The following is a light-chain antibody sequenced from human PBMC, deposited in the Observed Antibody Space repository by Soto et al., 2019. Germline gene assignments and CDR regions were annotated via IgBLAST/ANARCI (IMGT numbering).Light chain of an antibody. CDR1: SSDIGGYDY. CDR2: DVT. CDR3: CSYATIATFV. V-gene: IGLV2-11*02. Sequence: SALTQPRSVSGSPGQSVTISCTGTSSDIGGYDYVSWFQQHPGRAPKLMIYDVTKRPSGVPDRFSGSKAGHTASLTISGLQAGDEADYYCCSYATIATFVFGGGTKLTVL. J-gene: IGLJ2*01.